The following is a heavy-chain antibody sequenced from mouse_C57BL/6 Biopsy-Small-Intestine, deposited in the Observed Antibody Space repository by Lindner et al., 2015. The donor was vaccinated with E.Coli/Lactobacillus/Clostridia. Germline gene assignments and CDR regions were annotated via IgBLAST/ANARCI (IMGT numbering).Heavy chain of an antibody. J-gene: IGHJ2*01. CDR2: INPGSGDT. Sequence: VQLQESGAELVRPGTSVKVSCKASGYAFTNYFIEWVKQRPGQGPEWIGVINPGSGDTNYNDKFKGKATLTADKSSSTAYMQLSSLTSEDSAVYFCVRGERGDFDYWGQGTTLTVSS. V-gene: IGHV1-54*01. CDR1: GYAFTNYF. CDR3: VRGERGDFDY.